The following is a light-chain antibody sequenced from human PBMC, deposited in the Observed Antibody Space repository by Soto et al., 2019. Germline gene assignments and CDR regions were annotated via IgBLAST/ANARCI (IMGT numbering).Light chain of an antibody. CDR3: QQAYNTPRP. CDR1: QSIMSH. V-gene: IGKV1-39*01. J-gene: IGKJ1*01. Sequence: DIQMTQSPSSLSASVGDRVTITCRASQSIMSHLNWYQHKSGKAPKLLIYAASSLHSGVPSRLSGSGSGTDFTLTISSLQAEDFGTYYCQQAYNTPRPFGQGTTVEVK. CDR2: AAS.